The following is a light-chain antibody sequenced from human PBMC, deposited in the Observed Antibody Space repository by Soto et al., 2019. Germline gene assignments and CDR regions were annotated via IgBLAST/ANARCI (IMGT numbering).Light chain of an antibody. CDR2: GAP. CDR3: QQYGRSPWT. CDR1: ESVASSY. J-gene: IGKJ1*01. V-gene: IGKV3-20*01. Sequence: EIVLTQSPGTLSLSPGEGATLSCRASESVASSYLAWYQQIPGQAPRLLIYGAPSRATGIPDRFSGSGSGTDFTLAITRLQPEDFAVYYCQQYGRSPWTSGQGTKVDIK.